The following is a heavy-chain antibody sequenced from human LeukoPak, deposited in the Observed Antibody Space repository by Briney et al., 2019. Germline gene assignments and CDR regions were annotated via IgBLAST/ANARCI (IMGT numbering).Heavy chain of an antibody. CDR2: ISYDGSNK. D-gene: IGHD6-19*01. J-gene: IGHJ4*02. Sequence: GGSLRLSCAASGFTFSSYAMHWVRQAPGKGLEWVAVISYDGSNKYYADSVKGRFTISRDNSKNTLYLQMNSLRAEDTAVYYCATSWGSGWYDIDYWGQGTLVTVSS. CDR3: ATSWGSGWYDIDY. CDR1: GFTFSSYA. V-gene: IGHV3-30-3*01.